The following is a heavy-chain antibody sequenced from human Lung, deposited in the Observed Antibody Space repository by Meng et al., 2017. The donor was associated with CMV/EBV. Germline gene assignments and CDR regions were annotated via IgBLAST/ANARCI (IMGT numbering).Heavy chain of an antibody. D-gene: IGHD2-2*01. CDR3: ARYCSSSSCPPGYDAFDI. Sequence: SCAASGFTFSSYEMNWVRQAPGKGLEWVSYISSSGSTIYYADSVKGRFTISRDNAKNSLYLQMNSLRAEDTAVYYCARYCSSSSCPPGYDAFDIWXQGKXVTVSS. J-gene: IGHJ3*02. V-gene: IGHV3-48*03. CDR1: GFTFSSYE. CDR2: ISSSGSTI.